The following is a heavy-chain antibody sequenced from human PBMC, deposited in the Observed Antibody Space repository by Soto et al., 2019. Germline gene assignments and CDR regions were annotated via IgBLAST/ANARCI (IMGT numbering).Heavy chain of an antibody. CDR2: ISYDGSNK. Sequence: PGGSLRLSCAASGFTFSSYGMHWVRQAPGKGLEWVAVISYDGSNKYYADSVKGRFTISRDNSKNTLYLQMNSLRAEDTAVYYCAIMVVTTPDYWGQGTLVTVSS. J-gene: IGHJ4*02. D-gene: IGHD2-21*02. CDR1: GFTFSSYG. CDR3: AIMVVTTPDY. V-gene: IGHV3-30*03.